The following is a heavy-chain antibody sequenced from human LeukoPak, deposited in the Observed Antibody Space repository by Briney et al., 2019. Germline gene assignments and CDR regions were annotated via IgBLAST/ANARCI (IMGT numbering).Heavy chain of an antibody. CDR1: GFTFSSYT. CDR3: AREDFSYYYDSSGYFSR. J-gene: IGHJ4*02. V-gene: IGHV3-53*01. CDR2: IYSGGST. D-gene: IGHD3-22*01. Sequence: GGSLRLSCAASGFTFSSYTMSWVRQAPGKGLEWVSVIYSGGSTYYADSVKGRFTISRDNSKNTLYLQMNSLRAEDTAVYYCAREDFSYYYDSSGYFSRWGQGTLVTVSS.